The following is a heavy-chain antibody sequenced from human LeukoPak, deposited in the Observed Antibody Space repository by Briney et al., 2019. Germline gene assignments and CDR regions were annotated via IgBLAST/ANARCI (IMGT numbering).Heavy chain of an antibody. CDR1: GYTFTSYG. Sequence: ASVKVSCKASGYTFTSYGISWVRQAPGQGLEWMRWISAYNGNTNYAQKLQGRVTMTTDTSTSTAYMELRSLRSDDTAVYYCARDEGNWTDETFDYWGQGTLVTVSS. J-gene: IGHJ4*02. CDR2: ISAYNGNT. CDR3: ARDEGNWTDETFDY. D-gene: IGHD1-1*01. V-gene: IGHV1-18*01.